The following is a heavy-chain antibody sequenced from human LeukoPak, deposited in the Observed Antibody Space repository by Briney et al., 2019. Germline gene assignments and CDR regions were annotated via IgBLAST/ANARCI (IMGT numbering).Heavy chain of an antibody. CDR3: TSTHYTGSEGYSSRNDY. D-gene: IGHD6-13*01. CDR2: IRSKANSYAT. J-gene: IGHJ4*02. V-gene: IGHV3-73*01. CDR1: GFTFSGSA. Sequence: GGSLRLSCAASGFTFSGSAIHWVRQASGKGLEWVGRIRSKANSYATAYAASVKGRFTISRDDSKNTAYLQMNSLKTEDTAVYYCTSTHYTGSEGYSSRNDYWGQGTLVTVSS.